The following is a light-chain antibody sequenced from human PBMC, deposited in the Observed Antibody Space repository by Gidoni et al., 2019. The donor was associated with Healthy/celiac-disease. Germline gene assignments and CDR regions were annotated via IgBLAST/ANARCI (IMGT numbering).Light chain of an antibody. CDR3: QQYNSYSGT. V-gene: IGKV1-5*03. J-gene: IGKJ1*01. CDR1: QSISSY. Sequence: DIQMTQSPSTLSASVGDRVTITCRASQSISSYLAWYQQKPGKAPKLLTYKASSLESGVPSRFSGSGSGTEFTLTISSLQPDDFATYYCQQYNSYSGTFGQXTKVEI. CDR2: KAS.